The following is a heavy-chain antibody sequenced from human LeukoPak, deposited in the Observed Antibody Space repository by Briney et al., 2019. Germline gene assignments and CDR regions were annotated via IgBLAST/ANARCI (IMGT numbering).Heavy chain of an antibody. Sequence: PSETLSLTCTVSGGAISSYYWSWVRQPPGKGLEWIGYIYYSGSLNYNPSLKGRVTISVDTSKNQFSLKLSSVTAADTAVYYCARDGPRGAFDIWGQGTMVTVSS. J-gene: IGHJ3*02. CDR1: GGAISSYY. D-gene: IGHD3-10*01. CDR2: IYYSGSL. V-gene: IGHV4-59*12. CDR3: ARDGPRGAFDI.